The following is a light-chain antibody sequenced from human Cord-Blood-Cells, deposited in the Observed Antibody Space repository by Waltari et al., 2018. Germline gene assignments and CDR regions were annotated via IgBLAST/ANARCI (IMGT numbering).Light chain of an antibody. CDR2: DAS. V-gene: IGKV3-11*01. J-gene: IGKJ3*01. CDR1: QSVNSY. Sequence: EIVLTQSPATLSLSPGERATLSCRASQSVNSYLAWYQQKPGQAPRLLIYDASNRATGIPARFSGSGSGTDFTLTISSLEPEDFAVYYCQQRSNWVFTFGPGTKVEIK. CDR3: QQRSNWVFT.